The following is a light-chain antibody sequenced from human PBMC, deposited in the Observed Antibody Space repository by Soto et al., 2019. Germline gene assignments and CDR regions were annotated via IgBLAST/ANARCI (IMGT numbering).Light chain of an antibody. J-gene: IGLJ2*01. CDR2: DVN. CDR1: SSDVGGYNY. CDR3: VSYAGSSQPA. V-gene: IGLV2-8*01. Sequence: QSALTQPPSVSGSPGQSVAISCSGTSSDVGGYNYVSWYQQYPGRAPKLMIYDVNKRPSGVPDRFFGSKSGNKASLTVSGLQAEDEADYYCVSYAGSSQPAFGGGTKLTVL.